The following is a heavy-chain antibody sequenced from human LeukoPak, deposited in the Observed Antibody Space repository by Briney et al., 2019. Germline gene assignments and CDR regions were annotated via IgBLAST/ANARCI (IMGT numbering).Heavy chain of an antibody. CDR1: GYTHHSYY. Sequence: ASVKVSCKASGYTHHSYYIHWVRQARGQGLEGMGIINPSGGSTRYPQKFQDRVTMTRDTSTSTVYMERSSLKSDATAIYYGARGVFGELEKLMFQPWGQGTLVTVSS. V-gene: IGHV1-46*02. D-gene: IGHD3-10*02. CDR2: INPSGGST. J-gene: IGHJ1*01. CDR3: ARGVFGELEKLMFQP.